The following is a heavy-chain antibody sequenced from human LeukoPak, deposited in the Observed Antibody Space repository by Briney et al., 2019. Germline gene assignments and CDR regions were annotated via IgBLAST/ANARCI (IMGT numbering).Heavy chain of an antibody. CDR2: ISAYNGNT. V-gene: IGHV1-18*01. J-gene: IGHJ4*02. D-gene: IGHD3-22*01. CDR1: GYTFTSYG. CDR3: AREGHYYDSSGLLRDY. Sequence: ASVKVSCKASGYTFTSYGISWVRQAPGQGLEWMGWISAYNGNTNYAQKLQGRVTMTTDTSTSTAYMELRSLRSDDTAVYYCAREGHYYDSSGLLRDYWGQGTLVTVSS.